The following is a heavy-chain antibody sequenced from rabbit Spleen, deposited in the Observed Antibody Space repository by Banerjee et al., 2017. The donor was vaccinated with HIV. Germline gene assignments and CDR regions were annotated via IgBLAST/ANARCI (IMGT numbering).Heavy chain of an antibody. J-gene: IGHJ3*01. V-gene: IGHV1S45*01. D-gene: IGHD6-1*01. CDR1: GFTLSSYYM. CDR3: ARGYTDYATSRLDL. Sequence: QEQLKESGGGLVQPGGSLKLSCKASGFTLSSYYMNWVRQAPGKGLEWIGCINSGSSGTTFSASWAKGRFTISRSSSTTVTLQMTSLTAADTATYFCARGYTDYATSRLDLWGQGTLVTVS. CDR2: INSGSSGTT.